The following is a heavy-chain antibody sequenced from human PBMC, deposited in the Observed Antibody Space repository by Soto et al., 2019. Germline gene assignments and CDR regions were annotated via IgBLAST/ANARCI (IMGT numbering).Heavy chain of an antibody. J-gene: IGHJ4*01. Sequence: QVQLQESGSGLVKPSQTLVLTCTVSGDSISRDGSSWSWLRQPPGKGLEWIGYIYHSGATYYNPSLKSRVTTSVDKSKNQFSLSLASVTDADTAVYYCAREMSYYFDSWGHGTLVTVSS. CDR1: GDSISRDGSS. CDR3: AREMSYYFDS. V-gene: IGHV4-30-2*01. CDR2: IYHSGAT.